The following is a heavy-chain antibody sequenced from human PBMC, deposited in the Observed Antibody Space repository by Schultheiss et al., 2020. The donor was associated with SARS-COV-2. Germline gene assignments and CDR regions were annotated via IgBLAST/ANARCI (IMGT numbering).Heavy chain of an antibody. CDR1: GGSISSYY. Sequence: SETLSLTCTVSGGSISSYYWSWIRQPPGKGLEWIGYIYYSGSTNYNPSLKSRVTISVDTSKNQFSLKLSSVTAADTAVYYCVRDKRGGAFYVSGVFDPWGQGTLVTVSS. J-gene: IGHJ5*02. CDR3: VRDKRGGAFYVSGVFDP. D-gene: IGHD2/OR15-2a*01. CDR2: IYYSGST. V-gene: IGHV4-59*01.